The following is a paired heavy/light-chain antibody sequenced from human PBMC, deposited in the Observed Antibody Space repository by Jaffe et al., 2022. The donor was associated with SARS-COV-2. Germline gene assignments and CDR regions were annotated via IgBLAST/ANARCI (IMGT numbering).Light chain of an antibody. Sequence: DIVMTQTPLSLSVTPGQPASISCKSSQSLLHSDGKTYLYWYLQKPGQPPQLLIYEVSNRFSGVPDRFSGSGSGTDFTLKISRVEAEDVGVYYCMQSIQLPLYTFGQGTKLEIK. J-gene: IGKJ2*01. V-gene: IGKV2D-29*01. CDR1: QSLLHSDGKTY. CDR2: EVS. CDR3: MQSIQLPLYT.
Heavy chain of an antibody. CDR3: AKDLGGLYIVVVPAAPQLWLSSLPDY. Sequence: EVQLVESGGGVVQPGGSLRLSCAASGFTFDDYAMHWVRQAPGKGLEWVSLISGDGGSTYYADSVKGRFTISRDNSKNSLYLQMNSLRTEDTALYYCAKDLGGLYIVVVPAAPQLWLSSLPDYWGQGTLVTVSS. D-gene: IGHD2-2*01. V-gene: IGHV3-43*02. J-gene: IGHJ4*02. CDR2: ISGDGGST. CDR1: GFTFDDYA.